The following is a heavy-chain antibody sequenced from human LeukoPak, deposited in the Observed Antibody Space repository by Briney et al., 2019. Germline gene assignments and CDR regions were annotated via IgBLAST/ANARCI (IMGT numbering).Heavy chain of an antibody. J-gene: IGHJ4*02. V-gene: IGHV3-23*01. D-gene: IGHD6-19*01. CDR2: ISGSGGST. Sequence: GGSLRLSCAASGFTFSSYAMSWVRQAPGKGLEWASAISGSGGSTYYADSVKGRFTISRHNSRNTLYLQMNSLRAEDTAVYYCARGPSGWYRYWGQGTLVTVSS. CDR3: ARGPSGWYRY. CDR1: GFTFSSYA.